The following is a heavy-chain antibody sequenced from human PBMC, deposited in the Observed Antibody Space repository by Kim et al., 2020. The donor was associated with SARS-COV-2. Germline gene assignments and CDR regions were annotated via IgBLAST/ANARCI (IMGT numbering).Heavy chain of an antibody. CDR3: AKALLES. J-gene: IGHJ5*02. CDR2: DGSNK. D-gene: IGHD1-1*01. V-gene: IGHV3-30*02. Sequence: DGSNKYYADAVEGRFTISGDNSKTTMYLQMNSLRAEDTAVYYCAKALLESWGQGTLVTVSS.